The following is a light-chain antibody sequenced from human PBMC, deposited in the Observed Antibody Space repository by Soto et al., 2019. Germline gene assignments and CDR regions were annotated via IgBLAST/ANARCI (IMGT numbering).Light chain of an antibody. CDR2: DAS. CDR1: QSVSRH. J-gene: IGKJ1*01. V-gene: IGKV3-11*01. CDR3: QQYGSSAS. Sequence: EIVLTQSPATLSLSPGERATLSCRASQSVSRHLAWYQQKPGQAPRLLIYDASNRATGIPARFSGSGSGTDFTLTISRLDPEDFAVYYCQQYGSSASFGQGTKVDIK.